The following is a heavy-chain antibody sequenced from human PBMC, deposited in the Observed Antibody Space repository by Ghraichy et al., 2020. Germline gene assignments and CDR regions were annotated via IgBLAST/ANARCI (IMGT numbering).Heavy chain of an antibody. J-gene: IGHJ6*02. CDR1: GYTFTGYY. CDR2: INPNSGGT. CDR3: ARDSQLYYYYYGMDV. Sequence: VSVKVTCKASGYTFTGYYMHWVRQAPGQGLEWMGWINPNSGGTNYAQKFQGRVTMTRDTSISTAYMELSRLRSDDTAVYYCARDSQLYYYYYGMDVWGQGTTVTVSS. V-gene: IGHV1-2*02. D-gene: IGHD6-6*01.